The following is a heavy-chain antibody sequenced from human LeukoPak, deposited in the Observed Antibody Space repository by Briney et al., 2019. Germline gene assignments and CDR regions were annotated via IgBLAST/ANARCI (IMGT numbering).Heavy chain of an antibody. CDR2: IKPSSGDT. V-gene: IGHV1-2*02. J-gene: IGHJ5*02. CDR1: GYTFTGDQ. Sequence: ASVKVSCKASGYTFTGDQIYWLRQAPGQGLEWVGWIKPSSGDTLYEQKFQGRVTITRDKSISSAYMELSSLRSDDTAVYYCARKSAGFLTAWGQGTLVTVSS. D-gene: IGHD2/OR15-2a*01. CDR3: ARKSAGFLTA.